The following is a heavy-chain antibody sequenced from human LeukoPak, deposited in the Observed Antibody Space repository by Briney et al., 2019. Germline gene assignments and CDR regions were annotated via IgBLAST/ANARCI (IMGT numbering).Heavy chain of an antibody. CDR2: IIPILGIA. Sequence: SVKVSCKASGGTFSIYAICWVRQAPGQGLEWMGRIIPILGIANYAQKFQGRVTITADKSTSTAYMELSSLRSEDTAVYYCARDFGFTVTTRCMYVSGQGTTVTVSS. CDR3: ARDFGFTVTTRCMYV. CDR1: GGTFSIYA. D-gene: IGHD4-17*01. V-gene: IGHV1-69*04. J-gene: IGHJ6*02.